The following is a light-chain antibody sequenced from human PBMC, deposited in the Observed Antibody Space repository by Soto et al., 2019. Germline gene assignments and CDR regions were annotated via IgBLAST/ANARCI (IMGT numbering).Light chain of an antibody. V-gene: IGLV8-61*01. Sequence: QTVVSQEPSFSVSPVETVTLTCGLTSASVLTSYYPSWYQQTPGQAPRTLIYSTNIRSSGVPDRFSGSILGNKAALTITGAQADDESDYYFALYVGSGTVVFGGGNKVTVL. CDR3: ALYVGSGTVV. CDR1: SASVLTSYY. CDR2: STN. J-gene: IGLJ2*01.